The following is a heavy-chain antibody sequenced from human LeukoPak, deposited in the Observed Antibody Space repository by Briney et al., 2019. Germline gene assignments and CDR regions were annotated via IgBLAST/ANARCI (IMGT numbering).Heavy chain of an antibody. CDR3: AKEGSGTYYFDS. CDR2: IYYSGST. CDR1: GGSISSDY. D-gene: IGHD1-26*01. V-gene: IGHV4-59*01. Sequence: PSETLSLTCTVSGGSISSDYWSWIRQPPGKGLEWIGYIYYSGSTNYNPSLKNRVTISVDTSKKQFFLKLTSVTAADTAVYYCAKEGSGTYYFDSWGQGTLVTVPS. J-gene: IGHJ4*02.